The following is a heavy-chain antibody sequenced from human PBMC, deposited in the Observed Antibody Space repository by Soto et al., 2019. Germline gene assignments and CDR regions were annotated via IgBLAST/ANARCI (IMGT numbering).Heavy chain of an antibody. D-gene: IGHD6-13*01. J-gene: IGHJ4*02. Sequence: QITLKESGPTLVKPTETLTLTCSVSGFSLSTSGKTLGWIRQPPGEAPERLALGGQYSPSLQSRVTFTKDTTKNQVVLTLTDMDPADTATYYCTLRQDSSRGPIYWGQGILVTVSS. CDR2: GG. CDR1: GFSLSTSGKT. CDR3: TLRQDSSRGPIY. V-gene: IGHV2-5*01.